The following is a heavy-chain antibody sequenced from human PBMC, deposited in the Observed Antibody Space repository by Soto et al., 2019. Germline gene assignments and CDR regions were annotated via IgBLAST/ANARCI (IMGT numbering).Heavy chain of an antibody. V-gene: IGHV3-9*01. J-gene: IGHJ4*02. CDR3: AKGDSPSSSLNFDS. Sequence: EVQLVESGGGLVQTGRSLRLSCAASGFTFDDYAMHWVRQSPGRGLEWVSGISYNSGSIDYADSVKGRFTISRGNAKNSLYLQMNSLRVEDTALYYCAKGDSPSSSLNFDSWGQGTLVTVSS. CDR1: GFTFDDYA. CDR2: ISYNSGSI. D-gene: IGHD6-6*01.